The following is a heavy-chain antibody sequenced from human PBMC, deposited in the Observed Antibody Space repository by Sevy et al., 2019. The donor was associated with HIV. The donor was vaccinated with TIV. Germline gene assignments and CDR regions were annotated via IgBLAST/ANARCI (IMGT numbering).Heavy chain of an antibody. J-gene: IGHJ4*02. Sequence: ASVKVSCKASGYTFTSYGISWVRQALGQGLEWMGWISAYNGNTNYAQKLQGRVTMTTDTSTSTAYMELRSLRSDDTAVYYCARDLFYGVIAGATRPWFDYWGQGTLVTVSS. CDR3: ARDLFYGVIAGATRPWFDY. V-gene: IGHV1-18*04. D-gene: IGHD6-13*01. CDR2: ISAYNGNT. CDR1: GYTFTSYG.